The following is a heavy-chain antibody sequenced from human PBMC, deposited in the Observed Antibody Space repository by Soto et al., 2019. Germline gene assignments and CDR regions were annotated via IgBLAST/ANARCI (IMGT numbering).Heavy chain of an antibody. Sequence: EVQLLESGGGLVQPGGSLRLSCVASGFSFGTYAMTWVRQVPGKGLEWVSTISGGIGSTFYTDSVKGRFTISRDISKKMLLRHMNGLRGEDTGTDYCEKGAAGYFDSWGRGTLVTVAS. D-gene: IGHD1-26*01. CDR1: GFSFGTYA. V-gene: IGHV3-23*01. CDR3: EKGAAGYFDS. CDR2: ISGGIGST. J-gene: IGHJ4*02.